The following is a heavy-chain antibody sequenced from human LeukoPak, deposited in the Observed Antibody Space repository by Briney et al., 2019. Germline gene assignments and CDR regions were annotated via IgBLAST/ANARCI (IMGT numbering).Heavy chain of an antibody. Sequence: GESLKISCKGSGYSFTTYWIGWVRQMPGKGLEWMGIIYPGDSDIRYSPSFQGQVTISADKSISTANLQWSSLKASDTAMYYCARHGPATALDYWGQGTLVTVSS. CDR3: ARHGPATALDY. CDR2: IYPGDSDI. J-gene: IGHJ4*02. D-gene: IGHD2-21*02. CDR1: GYSFTTYW. V-gene: IGHV5-51*01.